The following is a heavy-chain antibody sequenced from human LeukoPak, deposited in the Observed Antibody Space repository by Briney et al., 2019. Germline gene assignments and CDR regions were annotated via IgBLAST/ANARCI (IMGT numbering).Heavy chain of an antibody. CDR1: GGSISSGSYY. CDR3: ARVGYDYVWGVSFDY. Sequence: SETLSLTCTVSGGSISSGSYYWSWIRQPAGKGLEWIGRIYTSGSTNYNPSLKSRVSISVDTSKNQFSLKLSSVTAADTAVYYCARVGYDYVWGVSFDYWGQGTLVTVSS. CDR2: IYTSGST. D-gene: IGHD3-16*01. J-gene: IGHJ4*02. V-gene: IGHV4-61*02.